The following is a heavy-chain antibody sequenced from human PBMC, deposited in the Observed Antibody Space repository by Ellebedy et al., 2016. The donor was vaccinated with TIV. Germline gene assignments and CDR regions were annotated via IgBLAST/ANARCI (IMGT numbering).Heavy chain of an antibody. CDR1: GYTFTSYG. D-gene: IGHD6-13*01. Sequence: ASVKVSCKASGYTFTSYGISWVRQAPGQGLEWMGWISAYNGNTNYAQKLQGRVTMTTDTSTSTAYMELRSLRSDDTAVYYCASNIAAAGIGSGMDVWGQGTTVTVSS. V-gene: IGHV1-18*01. CDR2: ISAYNGNT. CDR3: ASNIAAAGIGSGMDV. J-gene: IGHJ6*02.